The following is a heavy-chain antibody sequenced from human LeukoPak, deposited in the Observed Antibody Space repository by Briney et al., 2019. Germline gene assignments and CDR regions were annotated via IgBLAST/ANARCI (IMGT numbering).Heavy chain of an antibody. J-gene: IGHJ4*02. Sequence: GGSLRLSCAASGFTLSSYAMSGVRQAPGKGLDWVSAISGSATSTYYTDSVKRLFTISRDNSKNTLYLQMNSLRAEDTAIYYCAKDGGMSKFSGRTYFDYWGQGTLVTVSS. V-gene: IGHV3-23*01. CDR3: AKDGGMSKFSGRTYFDY. D-gene: IGHD1-26*01. CDR2: ISGSATST. CDR1: GFTLSSYA.